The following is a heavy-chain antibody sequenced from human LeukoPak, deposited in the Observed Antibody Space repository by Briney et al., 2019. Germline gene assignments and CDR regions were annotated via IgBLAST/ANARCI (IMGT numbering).Heavy chain of an antibody. CDR1: GFTFSSYG. CDR2: IWYDGSNK. J-gene: IGHJ4*02. V-gene: IGHV3-33*01. CDR3: ARGLTMIVVVPGY. Sequence: GGSLRLSCAASGFTFSSYGMHWVRQAPGKGLEWVAVIWYDGSNKYYADSVKGRFTISRDNSKNTLYLQMNSLRAEDRAEYYCARGLTMIVVVPGYWGQGTLVTVSS. D-gene: IGHD3-22*01.